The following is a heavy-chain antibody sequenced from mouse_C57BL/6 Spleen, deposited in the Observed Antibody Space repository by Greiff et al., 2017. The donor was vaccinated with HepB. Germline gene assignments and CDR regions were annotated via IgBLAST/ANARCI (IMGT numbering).Heavy chain of an antibody. Sequence: QVQLKESGAELVRPGASVTLSCKASGYTFTDYEMHWVKQTPVHGLEWIGAIDPETGGTAYNQKFKGKAILTADKSSSTAYMELRSLTSEDSAVYYCTRRWDVGYWGQGTTLTVSS. J-gene: IGHJ2*01. CDR2: IDPETGGT. CDR1: GYTFTDYE. D-gene: IGHD4-1*01. V-gene: IGHV1-15*01. CDR3: TRRWDVGY.